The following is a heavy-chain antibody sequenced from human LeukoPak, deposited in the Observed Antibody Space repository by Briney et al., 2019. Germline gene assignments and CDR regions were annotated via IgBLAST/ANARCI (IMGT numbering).Heavy chain of an antibody. CDR2: SNPNSGGA. D-gene: IGHD6-13*01. V-gene: IGHV1-2*02. CDR3: ARGGGLTAATHYYYGLDV. Sequence: ASVKVSCKGSGFTFTGYYIHWVRQAPGQGLEWMGWSNPNSGGANYAQDFQGRVTMTRDTSPGTAYMELSSLRSDDTAVYYCARGGGLTAATHYYYGLDVWGQGTTVTVSS. J-gene: IGHJ6*02. CDR1: GFTFTGYY.